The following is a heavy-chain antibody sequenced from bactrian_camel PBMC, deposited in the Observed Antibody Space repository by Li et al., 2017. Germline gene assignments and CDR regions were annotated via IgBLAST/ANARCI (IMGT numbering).Heavy chain of an antibody. Sequence: QLVESGGGLVQPGGSLRLSCAASGFTFSSTYMTWVRQAPGKGLEWVAAINNGGAVTYYADSMEGRFTISRDNAKNTVSLQMNVLKSEDTAQYYCATGGGWSTYWGQGTQVTVS. CDR2: INNGGAVT. CDR1: GFTFSSTY. J-gene: IGHJ4*01. D-gene: IGHD6*01. CDR3: ATGGGWSTY. V-gene: IGHV3S40*01.